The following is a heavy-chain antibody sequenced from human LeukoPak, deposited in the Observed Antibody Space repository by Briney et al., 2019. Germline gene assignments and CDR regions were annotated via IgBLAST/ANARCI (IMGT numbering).Heavy chain of an antibody. Sequence: SETLSLTCTVSGVSISSYYWSWIRQPPGKGLEWVGRIYSIGGTNYNPSLKSRVTMSVDTSTNPFCLELSSVTAADTAVYYCARDWIVGAGYSSDYWGQGTLVTVSS. CDR1: GVSISSYY. D-gene: IGHD1-26*01. CDR2: IYSIGGT. CDR3: ARDWIVGAGYSSDY. J-gene: IGHJ4*02. V-gene: IGHV4-4*07.